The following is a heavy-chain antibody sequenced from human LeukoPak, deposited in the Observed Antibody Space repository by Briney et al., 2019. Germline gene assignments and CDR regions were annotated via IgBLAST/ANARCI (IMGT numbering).Heavy chain of an antibody. J-gene: IGHJ4*02. V-gene: IGHV3-49*04. Sequence: GGSLRLSCTASEFAFSRYWMNWVRQAPGKGLEWVSFIRSKASGGTTEYAASVIGRFTISRDDSKRIAYLQMNSLKTEDTAVYYCTREGVWSGSEDYYFDYWGQGSLVTVSS. D-gene: IGHD3-3*01. CDR3: TREGVWSGSEDYYFDY. CDR1: EFAFSRYW. CDR2: IRSKASGGTT.